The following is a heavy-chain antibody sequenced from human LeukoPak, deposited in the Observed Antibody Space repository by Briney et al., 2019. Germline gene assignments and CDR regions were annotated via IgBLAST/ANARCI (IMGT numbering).Heavy chain of an antibody. CDR1: GFTFSSYE. J-gene: IGHJ6*02. CDR3: ARAVPDFWSGYYRYYYGMDV. CDR2: ISSSGSTI. D-gene: IGHD3-3*01. V-gene: IGHV3-48*03. Sequence: GGSLRLSCAASGFTFSSYEMNWVRQAPGKGLEWVSYISSSGSTIYYADSVKGRFTISRDNAKNSLYLQMNSLRAEDTAVYYCARAVPDFWSGYYRYYYGMDVWGQGTTVTVSS.